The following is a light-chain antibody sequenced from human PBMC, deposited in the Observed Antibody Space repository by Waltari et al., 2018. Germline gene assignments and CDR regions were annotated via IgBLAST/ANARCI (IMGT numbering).Light chain of an antibody. Sequence: EIVLIQSPDTLSLFPGERAALTCKASQSIGSFLGWYQQRPGQAPRLLIYDASRRAAGIPARFSGSGSGTEFALTISSLEAEDSAVYFCQQRSTWPRTFGQGTKVE. CDR1: QSIGSF. CDR2: DAS. J-gene: IGKJ1*01. V-gene: IGKV3-11*01. CDR3: QQRSTWPRT.